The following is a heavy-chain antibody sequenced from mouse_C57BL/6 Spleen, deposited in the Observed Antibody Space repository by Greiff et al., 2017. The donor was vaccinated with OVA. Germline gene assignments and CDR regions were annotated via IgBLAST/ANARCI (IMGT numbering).Heavy chain of an antibody. CDR3: ARPGYYYGSKGAMDY. Sequence: QVQLQQSGAELARPGASVKMSCKASGYTFTSYTMHWVKQRPGQGLEWIGYINPSSGYTKYNQKFKDKATLTADESSSTAYMQLSSRTSEDSAVYYCARPGYYYGSKGAMDYWGQGTSVTVSA. D-gene: IGHD1-1*01. V-gene: IGHV1-4*01. CDR2: INPSSGYT. J-gene: IGHJ4*01. CDR1: GYTFTSYT.